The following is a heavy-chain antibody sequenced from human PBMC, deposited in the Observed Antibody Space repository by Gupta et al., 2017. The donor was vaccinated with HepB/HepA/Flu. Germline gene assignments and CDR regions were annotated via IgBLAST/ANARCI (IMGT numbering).Heavy chain of an antibody. Sequence: EVQLVESGGGLVQPGGSLRLSCAASGFTFSSYDMHWVRQATGKGLEWVSAIGTAGDTYYPGSLKGRFTISRENAKNSLYLQINSLRAGDTAVYYCARAAARAYYYYYGMDVWGQGTTVTVSS. D-gene: IGHD6-6*01. CDR1: GFTFSSYD. J-gene: IGHJ6*02. CDR2: IGTAGDT. CDR3: ARAAARAYYYYYGMDV. V-gene: IGHV3-13*01.